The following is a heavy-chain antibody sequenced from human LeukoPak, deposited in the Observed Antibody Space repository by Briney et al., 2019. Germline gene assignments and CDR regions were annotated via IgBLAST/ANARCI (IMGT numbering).Heavy chain of an antibody. CDR3: AKQVVTATFDY. CDR2: ISASGSFT. CDR1: GFTFTSYV. Sequence: GGSLRLSCAASGFTFTSYVMSWVRQAPGKGLEWVSSISASGSFTYYADSVKGRFTISRDNSKNTLYLQMNSLRAEDTAVYFCAKQVVTATFDYWGQGTLVTVSS. J-gene: IGHJ4*02. D-gene: IGHD2-21*02. V-gene: IGHV3-23*01.